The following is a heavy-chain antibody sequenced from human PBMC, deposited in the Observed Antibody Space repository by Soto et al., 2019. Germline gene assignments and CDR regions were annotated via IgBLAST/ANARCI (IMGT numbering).Heavy chain of an antibody. CDR2: INTYNGNT. V-gene: IGHV1-18*01. Sequence: AASVKASCKASGYTFTRYGIGWARQAPGQGLEWMGWINTYNGNTNYAQNVQGRVTLTTDTSTSTAYMELRSLRSNDTAIYYCAMVDVYVTPSPQDVWGQGTTVTVSS. CDR1: GYTFTRYG. CDR3: AMVDVYVTPSPQDV. J-gene: IGHJ6*02. D-gene: IGHD3-16*01.